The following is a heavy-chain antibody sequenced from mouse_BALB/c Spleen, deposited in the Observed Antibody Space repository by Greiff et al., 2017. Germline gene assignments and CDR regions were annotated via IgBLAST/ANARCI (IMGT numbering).Heavy chain of an antibody. D-gene: IGHD3-3*01. CDR3: DSERAYDAMAY. Sequence: VQLQQSGAELVKPGASVKLSCKASGYTFTSYWIQWVKQRPGQGLGWIGEILPGTGTTYYNEKFKGMATLTIDTATSTGYMHLSSLTSEDSAVYLCDSERAYDAMAYWGQGTSVTVSA. CDR2: ILPGTGTT. CDR1: GYTFTSYW. V-gene: IGHV1S132*01. J-gene: IGHJ4*01.